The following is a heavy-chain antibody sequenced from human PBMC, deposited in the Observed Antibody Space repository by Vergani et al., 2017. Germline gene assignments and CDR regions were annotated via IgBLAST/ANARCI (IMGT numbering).Heavy chain of an antibody. CDR2: FDPEDGET. J-gene: IGHJ4*02. D-gene: IGHD3-22*01. CDR1: GGTFSSYA. CDR3: ATGVDSSGYFVGFDY. Sequence: QVQLVQSGAEVKKPGSSVKVSCKASGGTFSSYAISWVRQAPGKGLEWMGGFDPEDGETIYAQKFQGRVTMTEDTSTDTAYMELSSLRSEDTAVYYCATGVDSSGYFVGFDYWGQGTLVTVSS. V-gene: IGHV1-24*01.